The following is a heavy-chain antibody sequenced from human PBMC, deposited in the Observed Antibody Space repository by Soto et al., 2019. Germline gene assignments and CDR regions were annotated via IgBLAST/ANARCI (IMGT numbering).Heavy chain of an antibody. D-gene: IGHD4-4*01. V-gene: IGHV3-15*01. CDR3: TTDPSYSMEDH. J-gene: IGHJ4*02. CDR1: GFTFSNAW. CDR2: IKSKTDGGTT. Sequence: LRLSCAASGFTFSNAWMSWVRQAPGKGLEWVGRIKSKTDGGTTDYAAPVKGRFTISRDDSKNTLYLQMNSLKTEDTAVYYCTTDPSYSMEDHWGQGTLVTVSS.